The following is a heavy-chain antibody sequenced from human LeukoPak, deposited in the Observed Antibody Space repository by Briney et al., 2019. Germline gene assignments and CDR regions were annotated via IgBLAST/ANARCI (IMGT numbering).Heavy chain of an antibody. D-gene: IGHD3-22*01. Sequence: GGSLRLSCAASGFTFSTFAMIWVRQPPGKGLEWVSSIFPSGGEIHYADSVRGRFTISRDNSKNTLYLQMNSLKTEDTAVYYCTTDGYDSSGYYSPSFDYWGQGTLVTVSS. CDR1: GFTFSTFA. CDR3: TTDGYDSSGYYSPSFDY. J-gene: IGHJ4*02. CDR2: IFPSGGEI. V-gene: IGHV3-23*01.